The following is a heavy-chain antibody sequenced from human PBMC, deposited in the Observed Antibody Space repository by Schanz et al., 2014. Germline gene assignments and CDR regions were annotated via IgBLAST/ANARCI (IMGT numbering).Heavy chain of an antibody. Sequence: EVHLVESGGGLVQPGGSLRLSCAASGFNFITFAMSWVRQAPGKGPEWVSAIGGDASRTYYADSVKGRFTISRDNSKSPLYLKMNSLRPNNPPLYYCARAPPLVRGIAGWFGPWGQGSLVTVSS. CDR2: IGGDASRT. V-gene: IGHV3-23*04. CDR3: ARAPPLVRGIAGWFGP. D-gene: IGHD3-10*01. J-gene: IGHJ5*02. CDR1: GFNFITFA.